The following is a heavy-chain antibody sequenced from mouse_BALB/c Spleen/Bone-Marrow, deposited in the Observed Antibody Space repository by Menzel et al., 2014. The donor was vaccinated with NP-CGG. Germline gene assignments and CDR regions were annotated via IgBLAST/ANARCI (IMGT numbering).Heavy chain of an antibody. Sequence: EVQRVESGGGLVQPGGSLKLSCAASGFTFSNYGMSWVRQTPDKRLELVATINGNGGSTYYPDGVKGRFTISRDTAKNTLYLQMSSLKSEETAMYYCVRGNYGNYVDYFDFWGQGTTLTVSS. J-gene: IGHJ2*01. D-gene: IGHD2-1*01. CDR1: GFTFSNYG. CDR3: VRGNYGNYVDYFDF. CDR2: INGNGGST. V-gene: IGHV5-6-3*01.